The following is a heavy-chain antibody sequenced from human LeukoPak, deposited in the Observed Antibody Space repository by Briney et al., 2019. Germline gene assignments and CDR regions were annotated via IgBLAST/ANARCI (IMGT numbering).Heavy chain of an antibody. V-gene: IGHV3-13*05. D-gene: IGHD6-19*01. CDR2: IGSGGDP. CDR1: GFTLSSYD. Sequence: QSGGSLRLSCAASGFTLSSYDIHWVRQAAGEGLEWVSAIGSGGDPFYAGSVKGRFTISRENAKNSLYLQMNSLRAGDTAVYYCARGTSSGFDYWGQGTLVTVSS. J-gene: IGHJ4*02. CDR3: ARGTSSGFDY.